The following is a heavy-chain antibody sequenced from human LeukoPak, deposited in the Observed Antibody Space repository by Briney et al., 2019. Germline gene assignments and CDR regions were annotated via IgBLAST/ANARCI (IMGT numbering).Heavy chain of an antibody. V-gene: IGHV3-23*01. D-gene: IGHD2-21*02. CDR1: EFTFSSYS. Sequence: PGGSLRLSCAASEFTFSSYSLTWVRQAPGKGLEWVLLISGSGGTTYYADSVRGRFTISRDNSKNTLYLQMNTLRAGDTAVYYCATEATYCTAACYSLSDYWGQGTLVTVPS. CDR3: ATEATYCTAACYSLSDY. J-gene: IGHJ4*02. CDR2: ISGSGGTT.